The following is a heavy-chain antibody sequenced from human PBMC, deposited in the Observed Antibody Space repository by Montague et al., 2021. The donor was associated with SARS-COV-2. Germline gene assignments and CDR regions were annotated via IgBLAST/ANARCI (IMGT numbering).Heavy chain of an antibody. CDR3: ARHVYDILTGYYTYWYFDL. J-gene: IGHJ2*01. V-gene: IGHV4-39*01. D-gene: IGHD3-9*01. Sequence: SETLSLTCTVSGGSISSSSYYWGWIRQHPGKGLEWIGSIYYSGSTYYNPSLKSRVTISVDTSKNQFSLKLSSVTAADTAVYYCARHVYDILTGYYTYWYFDLWGRGTLVTVSS. CDR1: GGSISSSSYY. CDR2: IYYSGST.